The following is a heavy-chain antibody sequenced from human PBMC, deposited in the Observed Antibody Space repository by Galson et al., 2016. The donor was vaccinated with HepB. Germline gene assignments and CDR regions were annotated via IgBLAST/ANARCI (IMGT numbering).Heavy chain of an antibody. J-gene: IGHJ6*02. D-gene: IGHD6-13*01. Sequence: SLRLSCAASGFSFSTYAMHWVRQAPGKRLEWVAVIWYDGSNKFYADSVKGRFTISRDNSKNTLFLQMNSLRVEDTAVYYCASAGGTYYYYYNGMDVWGQGTTVTVYS. V-gene: IGHV3-33*01. CDR2: IWYDGSNK. CDR3: ASAGGTYYYYYNGMDV. CDR1: GFSFSTYA.